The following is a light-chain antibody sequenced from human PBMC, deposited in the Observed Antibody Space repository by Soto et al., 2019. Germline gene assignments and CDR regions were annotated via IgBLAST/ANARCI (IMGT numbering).Light chain of an antibody. Sequence: DIPMTQSPSSLSASVGDRVTITCRASQSIVTYLNWYLQKPGKAPKLLIYAASSLQSGVPSRFSGSGSGTDFTLTISSLQPEDFATYYCQQSYSTPYTFGQGTKLEIK. CDR1: QSIVTY. CDR2: AAS. CDR3: QQSYSTPYT. J-gene: IGKJ2*01. V-gene: IGKV1-39*01.